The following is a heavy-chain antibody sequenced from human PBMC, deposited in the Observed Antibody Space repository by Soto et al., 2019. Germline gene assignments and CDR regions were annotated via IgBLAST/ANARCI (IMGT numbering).Heavy chain of an antibody. V-gene: IGHV3-30-3*01. CDR2: ISSDGSNK. CDR1: GFTFSNYA. Sequence: QVQLVESGGGVVQPGRSLRLSCAASGFTFSNYAMHWVRQAPGKGLEWVAVISSDGSNKYYADSVKGRVTISRDNSKNTLYLQMISMRAEDTAVYYCARQLVPTAIYYYYGMDVWGQGTAVTVSS. D-gene: IGHD1-1*01. J-gene: IGHJ6*02. CDR3: ARQLVPTAIYYYYGMDV.